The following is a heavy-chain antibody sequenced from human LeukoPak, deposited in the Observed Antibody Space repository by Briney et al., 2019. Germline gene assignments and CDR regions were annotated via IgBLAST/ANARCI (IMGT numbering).Heavy chain of an antibody. J-gene: IGHJ4*02. V-gene: IGHV3-9*01. Sequence: GGSLRLSCAASRFTFDDYAMHWVRQGPGKGLEWVSSISWNSGTIGYADSVKGRFTISRDNSKNTLYLQMHSLRAEDTAVYYCAKESLRVVPSATFDYWGQGTLVTVSS. CDR2: ISWNSGTI. CDR1: RFTFDDYA. D-gene: IGHD2-2*01. CDR3: AKESLRVVPSATFDY.